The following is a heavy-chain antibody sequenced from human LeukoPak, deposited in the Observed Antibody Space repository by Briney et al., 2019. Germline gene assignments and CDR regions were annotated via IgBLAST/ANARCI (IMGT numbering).Heavy chain of an antibody. CDR3: ASHPTGGSGSYYLYYFDY. CDR2: ISGSGGST. V-gene: IGHV3-23*01. J-gene: IGHJ4*02. CDR1: GFTFSNAW. D-gene: IGHD3-10*01. Sequence: GGSLRLSCAVSGFTFSNAWMSWVRQAPGKGLEWVSAISGSGGSTYYADSVKGRFTISRDNSKNTLYLQMNSLRAEDTAVYYCASHPTGGSGSYYLYYFDYWGQGTLVTVSS.